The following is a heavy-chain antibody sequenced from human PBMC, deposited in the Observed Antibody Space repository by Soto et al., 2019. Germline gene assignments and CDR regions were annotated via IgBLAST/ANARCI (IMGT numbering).Heavy chain of an antibody. D-gene: IGHD3-16*02. J-gene: IGHJ4*02. CDR3: ARDPPYDYIWGSYRWFDY. CDR1: GFTYSSYS. Sequence: EVQLVESGGGLVKPGGYLRLSCAASGFTYSSYSMNWVRQAPGKGLERVSSISSSSSYLYYADSVKGRFTICRDNAKNSLYLQMNSLRAEDTAVYYCARDPPYDYIWGSYRWFDYWGQGTLVTVSS. CDR2: ISSSSSYL. V-gene: IGHV3-21*01.